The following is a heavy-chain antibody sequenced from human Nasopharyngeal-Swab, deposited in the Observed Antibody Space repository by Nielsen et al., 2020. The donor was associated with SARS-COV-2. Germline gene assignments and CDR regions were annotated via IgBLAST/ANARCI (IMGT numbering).Heavy chain of an antibody. J-gene: IGHJ4*02. D-gene: IGHD6-19*01. CDR3: ATERAIAVAGTFGAKFDY. Sequence: WIRQSPGKGLEWIGSIYYSGSTYYNPSLKSRVTISVDTSKNQFSLKLSSVTAADTAVYYCATERAIAVAGTFGAKFDYWGQGTLVTVSS. V-gene: IGHV4-39*01. CDR2: IYYSGST.